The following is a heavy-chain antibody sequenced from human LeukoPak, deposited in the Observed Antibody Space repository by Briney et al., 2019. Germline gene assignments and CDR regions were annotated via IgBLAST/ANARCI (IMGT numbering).Heavy chain of an antibody. J-gene: IGHJ6*03. V-gene: IGHV3-20*04. CDR2: INWNGGST. CDR1: GFTFDDYG. CDR3: AKYSPMASCYLFCPYYYYMDV. Sequence: PGGSLRLSCAASGFTFDDYGMSWVRQAPGKGLEWVSGINWNGGSTGYADSVKGRFTISRDNSKNTLYLQMNSLRAEDTAVYYCAKYSPMASCYLFCPYYYYMDVWGKGTTVTVSS. D-gene: IGHD2-2*01.